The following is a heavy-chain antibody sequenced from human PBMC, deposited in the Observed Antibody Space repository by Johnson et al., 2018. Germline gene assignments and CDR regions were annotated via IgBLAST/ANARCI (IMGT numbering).Heavy chain of an antibody. J-gene: IGHJ6*03. CDR3: ARRGPQYMDV. CDR2: INAYNGET. V-gene: IGHV1-18*01. Sequence: VQLVESGAELKKPGASVKVSRKASTYTFFGDGVSWVRQAPGQGLECLGWINAYNGETDYAEKFQARVTMTTDTSTITAYMELRSLRSDDTAVYFCARRGPQYMDVWGKATPVTVSS. CDR1: TYTFFGDG.